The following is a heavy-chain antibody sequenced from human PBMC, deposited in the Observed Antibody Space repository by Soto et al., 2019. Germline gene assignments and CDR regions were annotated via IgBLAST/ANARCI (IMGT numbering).Heavy chain of an antibody. Sequence: EVQLLESGGGLVQPGGSLRLSCAASGFTFSNYAMNWVRQAPGKGLEWVSGISGTGGSTYYADSVKGRFAISRDNSKNTLYLQMSSLRGEDTAVYYCAKAVEWLEFYFFDYWGQGTLVTVSS. CDR3: AKAVEWLEFYFFDY. D-gene: IGHD6-19*01. J-gene: IGHJ4*02. CDR2: ISGTGGST. CDR1: GFTFSNYA. V-gene: IGHV3-23*01.